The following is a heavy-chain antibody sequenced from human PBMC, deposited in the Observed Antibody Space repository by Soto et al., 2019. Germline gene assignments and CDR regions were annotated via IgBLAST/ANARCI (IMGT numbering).Heavy chain of an antibody. Sequence: QITLNESGPTVVNPTETLNLTCTFSGFSLTTSGVGVGWVRQYPGKAPEWLALSYWDDEKRYSTSLKSRLTITTDTSKNQVVMTIADVDPADTATYYCAHRVLRAVFGLVTTTAIYFDFWGQGAPVVVSS. CDR2: SYWDDEK. J-gene: IGHJ4*02. CDR3: AHRVLRAVFGLVTTTAIYFDF. V-gene: IGHV2-5*02. CDR1: GFSLTTSGVG. D-gene: IGHD3-3*01.